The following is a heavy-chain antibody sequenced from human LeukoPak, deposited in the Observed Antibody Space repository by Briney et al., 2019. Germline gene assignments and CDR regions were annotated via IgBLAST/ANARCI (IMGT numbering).Heavy chain of an antibody. CDR2: ISYDGSNK. Sequence: GGSLRLSCAASGFTFSSYAMHWVRQAPGKGLEWVAVISYDGSNKYYADSVKGRFTISRDNSKDTLYLQMNSLRAEDTAVYYCARDRSRFGEFFDYWGQGTLVTVSS. CDR3: ARDRSRFGEFFDY. J-gene: IGHJ4*02. D-gene: IGHD3-10*01. V-gene: IGHV3-30-3*01. CDR1: GFTFSSYA.